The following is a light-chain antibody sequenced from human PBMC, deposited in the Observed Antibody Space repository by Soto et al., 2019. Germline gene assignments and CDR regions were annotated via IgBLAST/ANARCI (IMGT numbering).Light chain of an antibody. CDR1: QSISDT. Sequence: ETVMTQSPATLSVSPWGIATLSFSSSQSISDTLAWYQQKPGQAPRLLIHGASTRATGFPARFSGSGSGTDFTLTISSLEPEDFAVYYCQQRSNWPPQINFGQGTRLEIK. CDR3: QQRSNWPPQIN. J-gene: IGKJ5*01. V-gene: IGKV3-15*01. CDR2: GAS.